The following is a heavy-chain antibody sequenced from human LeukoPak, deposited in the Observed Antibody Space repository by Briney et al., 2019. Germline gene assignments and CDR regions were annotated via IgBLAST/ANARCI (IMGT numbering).Heavy chain of an antibody. J-gene: IGHJ1*01. V-gene: IGHV4-34*01. CDR1: GGSFSGYY. Sequence: PSETLSLTCAVYGGSFSGYYWSWIRQPPGKGLEWIGEINHSGSTNYNPSLKSRVTISVDTSKNQFSLKLSSVTAADTAVYYCASGRSQRSQYFQHWGQGTLVTVSS. CDR2: INHSGST. CDR3: ASGRSQRSQYFQH.